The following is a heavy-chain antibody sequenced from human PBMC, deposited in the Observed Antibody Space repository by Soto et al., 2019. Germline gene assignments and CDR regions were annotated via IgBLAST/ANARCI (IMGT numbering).Heavy chain of an antibody. CDR2: IYYSGST. Sequence: SETRSLTCTVSGVSISSSSYYWGWIRQPPGKGLEWIGSIYYSGSTYYNPSLKSRVTISVDTSKNQFSLKLSSVTAADTAVYYCARPGNYGSGSYLYYLDYWGQGTLVTVSS. CDR3: ARPGNYGSGSYLYYLDY. J-gene: IGHJ4*02. V-gene: IGHV4-39*01. D-gene: IGHD3-10*01. CDR1: GVSISSSSYY.